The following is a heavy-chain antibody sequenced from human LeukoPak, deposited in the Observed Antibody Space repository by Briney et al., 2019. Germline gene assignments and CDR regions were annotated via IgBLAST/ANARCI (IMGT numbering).Heavy chain of an antibody. D-gene: IGHD5-24*01. V-gene: IGHV3-23*01. CDR3: AERWLQIDY. Sequence: PGGSLRLSCAASGFTFSSYAMSWVRQAPGKGLEWVSAISGSGGSTYYADSVKSRFTISRDNSKNALYLQMNSLRAEDTAVYYCAERWLQIDYWGQGTLVTVSS. CDR1: GFTFSSYA. CDR2: ISGSGGST. J-gene: IGHJ4*02.